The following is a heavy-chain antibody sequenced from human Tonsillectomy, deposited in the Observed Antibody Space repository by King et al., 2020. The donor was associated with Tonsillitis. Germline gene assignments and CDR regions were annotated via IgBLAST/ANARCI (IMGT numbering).Heavy chain of an antibody. V-gene: IGHV4-34*01. CDR2: INHSGST. CDR3: ARGRAVAGPQGYWFYP. D-gene: IGHD6-19*01. CDR1: GGSFSDYY. Sequence: VQLQQWGAGLLKPSETLSLTCAVYGGSFSDYYWSWIRQPPGKGLEWIGEINHSGSTNYNPSLKSRVTISVDTSKNQFSLNLSSVTAADTAVYYCARGRAVAGPQGYWFYPWGQGTLVTVSS. J-gene: IGHJ5*02.